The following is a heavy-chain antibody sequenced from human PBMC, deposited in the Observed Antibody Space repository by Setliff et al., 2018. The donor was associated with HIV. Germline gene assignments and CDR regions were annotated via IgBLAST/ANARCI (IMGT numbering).Heavy chain of an antibody. CDR3: VRDIGFNLYDH. V-gene: IGHV1-2*02. CDR2: ISPNTGDT. D-gene: IGHD2-2*02. CDR1: GYTFTAYF. Sequence: GASVKVSCKTAGYTFTAYFLQWVRQAPGQGLERIGWISPNTGDTGIALKFQGRVTMTRDTSTSTTYLELDRLTYDDRAVYYCVRDIGFNLYDHWGQGTLVTVSS. J-gene: IGHJ4*02.